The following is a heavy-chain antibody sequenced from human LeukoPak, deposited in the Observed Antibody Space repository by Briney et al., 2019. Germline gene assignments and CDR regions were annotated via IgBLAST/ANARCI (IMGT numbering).Heavy chain of an antibody. CDR2: INPNSGGT. CDR1: GYTFAGYY. Sequence: ASVKVSCKASGYTFAGYYIHWVRQAPGQGLEWMGRINPNSGGTDYAQKFQGRVTMTRDTSINTAYMELSRLRSDDTAVYYCARDRAMDYWGQGTLVTVSS. V-gene: IGHV1-2*06. CDR3: ARDRAMDY. J-gene: IGHJ4*02.